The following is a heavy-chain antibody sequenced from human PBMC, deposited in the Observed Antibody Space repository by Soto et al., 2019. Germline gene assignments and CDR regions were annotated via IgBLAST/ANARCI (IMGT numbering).Heavy chain of an antibody. Sequence: GGSLRLSCAASGFNFRNHAMHWVRQAPGKGLEWVAVISFDGKNERYADSVKGRFIVSRENSKNTFYLQMNSLRGDDTAVYFAARGGDIANIPEGHLYYGVDVWGQGTAVTVSS. CDR2: ISFDGKNE. D-gene: IGHD5-12*01. J-gene: IGHJ6*02. V-gene: IGHV3-30*03. CDR1: GFNFRNHA. CDR3: ARGGDIANIPEGHLYYGVDV.